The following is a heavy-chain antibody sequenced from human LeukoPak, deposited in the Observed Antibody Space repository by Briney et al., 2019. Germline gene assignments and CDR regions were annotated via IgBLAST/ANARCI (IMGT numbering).Heavy chain of an antibody. CDR1: GGSFSGYY. CDR3: ASVPFAWHSSGSILPGYGNWFDP. D-gene: IGHD6-19*01. CDR2: INHSGST. V-gene: IGHV4-34*01. J-gene: IGHJ5*02. Sequence: SETLSLTCAVHGGSFSGYYWSWIRQPPGKGLEWIGEINHSGSTNYNPSLKGRVTISVDTSKNQFSLKLSSVTAADTAVYYCASVPFAWHSSGSILPGYGNWFDPWGQGTLVTVSS.